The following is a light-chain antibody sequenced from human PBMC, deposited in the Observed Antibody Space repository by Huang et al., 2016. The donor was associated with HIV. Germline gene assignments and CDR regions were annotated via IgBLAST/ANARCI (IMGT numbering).Light chain of an antibody. Sequence: VMTQTPATLSVSPGARATLSCGASQSVGSNLAWFQQKPGQAPRLLIHGASTRATGSPARCSGRGSGTEFTLTISSLQSEDFAVYYCQQYNNWPYTFGQGTKLEIK. CDR2: GAS. V-gene: IGKV3-15*01. CDR3: QQYNNWPYT. CDR1: QSVGSN. J-gene: IGKJ2*01.